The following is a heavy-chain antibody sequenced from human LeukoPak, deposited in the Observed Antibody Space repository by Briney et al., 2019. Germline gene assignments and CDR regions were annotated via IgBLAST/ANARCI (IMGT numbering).Heavy chain of an antibody. CDR2: ISYDGRNK. CDR3: AKGPLRGTAAAIDY. D-gene: IGHD2-2*01. CDR1: GFTFSNYA. V-gene: IGHV3-30*04. J-gene: IGHJ4*02. Sequence: GGSLRLSCAASGFTFSNYAILWVRQAPGKGLEWVAVISYDGRNKHYPDSVKGRFTISRDISTDTLWLQMDSLRTEDTAVYYCAKGPLRGTAAAIDYWGQGTLVTVSS.